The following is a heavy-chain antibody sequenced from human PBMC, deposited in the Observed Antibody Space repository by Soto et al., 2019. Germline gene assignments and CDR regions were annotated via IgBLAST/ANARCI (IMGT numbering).Heavy chain of an antibody. CDR1: GGSISSHY. CDR3: VRDPYFGVVGV. J-gene: IGHJ3*01. CDR2: ISNSGTT. V-gene: IGHV4-59*11. D-gene: IGHD3-3*01. Sequence: QVQLQGSGPGLVKPSETLSLTCTVSGGSISSHYLNWIRQPPGKGLEWIGYISNSGTTKFNPSLQGRVTISVDPSKNLCALKLSSVTAADTAVYFCVRDPYFGVVGVWGQGTKVTVSS.